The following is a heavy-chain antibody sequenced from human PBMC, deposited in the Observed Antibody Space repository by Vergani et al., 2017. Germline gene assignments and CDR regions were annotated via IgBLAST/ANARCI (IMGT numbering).Heavy chain of an antibody. CDR2: IHHSGTT. D-gene: IGHD5-18*01. J-gene: IGHJ5*02. Sequence: QVQLQESGPGLVKPSQTLSLTCTVSGGSIYSGHYWGWIRQPPGKGLEWIGSIHHSGTTYYNPSLRSRVTISVDTPKNEFSLKVNSVTAADTAVYYCARVSGYSSGWNFFDPWGQGILVIVSS. CDR1: GGSIYSGHY. CDR3: ARVSGYSSGWNFFDP. V-gene: IGHV4-38-2*02.